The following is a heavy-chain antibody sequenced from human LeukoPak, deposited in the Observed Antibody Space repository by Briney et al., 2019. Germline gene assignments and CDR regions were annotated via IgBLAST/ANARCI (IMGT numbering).Heavy chain of an antibody. V-gene: IGHV3-30*03. CDR2: ISYDGSNK. D-gene: IGHD5-24*01. CDR1: GFTFSSYG. J-gene: IGHJ4*02. Sequence: PGGSLRLSCAASGFTFSSYGMHWVRQAPGKGLEWVAVISYDGSNKYYADSVKGRFTISRDNSKNTLYLQMNSLRAEDTAVYYCARDKEINNFDYWGQGTLVTVSS. CDR3: ARDKEINNFDY.